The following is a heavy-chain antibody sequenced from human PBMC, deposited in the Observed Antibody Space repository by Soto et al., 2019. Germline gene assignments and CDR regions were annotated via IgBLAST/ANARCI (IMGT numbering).Heavy chain of an antibody. D-gene: IGHD3-22*01. J-gene: IGHJ4*02. Sequence: VESLTLSCKVSGYSFAGYWITWVRQKPGEGLEWMGRIDPSDSQTYYSPSFRGHVTISVTKSITTVFLQWSSLRASDTAMYYCARQIYDSDTGPNFQYYFDSWGQGTPVTVSS. CDR3: ARQIYDSDTGPNFQYYFDS. CDR1: GYSFAGYW. CDR2: IDPSDSQT. V-gene: IGHV5-10-1*01.